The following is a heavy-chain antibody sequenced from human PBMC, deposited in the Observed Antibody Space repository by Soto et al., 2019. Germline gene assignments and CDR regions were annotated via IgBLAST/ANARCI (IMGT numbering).Heavy chain of an antibody. J-gene: IGHJ6*02. CDR2: ISGSGGST. CDR3: AKDRPTIFGVVTPVYYYYGMDV. D-gene: IGHD3-3*01. V-gene: IGHV3-23*01. CDR1: GFTFSSYA. Sequence: PGGSLRLSCAASGFTFSSYAMSWVRQAPGKGLEWVSAISGSGGSTYYADSVKGRFTISRDNSKNTLYLQMNSLRAEDTAVYYCAKDRPTIFGVVTPVYYYYGMDVWGQGTTVTVSS.